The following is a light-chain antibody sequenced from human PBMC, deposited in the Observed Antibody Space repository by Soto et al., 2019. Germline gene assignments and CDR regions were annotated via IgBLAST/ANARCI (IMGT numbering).Light chain of an antibody. CDR2: EDT. Sequence: QSVLTQPASVSGSPGQSITISCTGTSSYVGNYNLVSWYQQHPGKAPKLIIYEDTKRPSGVSNRFSGSKSGNTASLTISGLQAEDEADYYCCSYADSSTYVFGTGTKVTVL. V-gene: IGLV2-23*01. CDR3: CSYADSSTYV. J-gene: IGLJ1*01. CDR1: SSYVGNYNL.